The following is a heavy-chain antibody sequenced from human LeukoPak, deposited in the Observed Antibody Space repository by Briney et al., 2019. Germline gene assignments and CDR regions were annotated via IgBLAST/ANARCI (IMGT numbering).Heavy chain of an antibody. J-gene: IGHJ4*02. Sequence: PGGSLRLSCAASGFTFSNAWMSWVRQTPGKGLEWVGRIKSKTHGGTTDYAAPVKGRFTISRDDSKNTVYLQMNSLKTEDTAVYYCTKYYYDSSGYYYGPVDWGQGTLVTVSS. D-gene: IGHD3-22*01. CDR3: TKYYYDSSGYYYGPVD. CDR1: GFTFSNAW. V-gene: IGHV3-15*01. CDR2: IKSKTHGGTT.